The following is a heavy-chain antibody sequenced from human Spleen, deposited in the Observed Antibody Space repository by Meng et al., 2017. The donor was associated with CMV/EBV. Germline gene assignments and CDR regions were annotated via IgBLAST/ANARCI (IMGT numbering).Heavy chain of an antibody. V-gene: IGHV3-11*04. CDR1: GFTFSDYY. Sequence: GESLKISCAASGFTFSDYYMSWIRQAPGKGLEWVSYISSSGNIIYYADSVKGRFTISRDNAKNSLYLQMNSLGAEDTAVYYCARIDGESWNDYWGQGTLVTVSS. CDR2: ISSSGNII. CDR3: ARIDGESWNDY. J-gene: IGHJ4*02. D-gene: IGHD2-21*01.